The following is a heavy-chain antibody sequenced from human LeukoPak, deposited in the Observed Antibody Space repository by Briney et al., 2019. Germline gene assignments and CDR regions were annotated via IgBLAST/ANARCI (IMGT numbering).Heavy chain of an antibody. CDR1: GGSISSYY. V-gene: IGHV4-4*07. J-gene: IGHJ4*02. CDR2: IYTSGST. Sequence: SETLSLTCTVSGGSISSYYWSWLRQPAGKGLEWIGRIYTSGSTNYNPSLKSRVTMSVDTSKNQFSLKLSSVTAADTAVYYCARDTIRGYSYGYDYWGQGTLVTVSS. CDR3: ARDTIRGYSYGYDY. D-gene: IGHD5-18*01.